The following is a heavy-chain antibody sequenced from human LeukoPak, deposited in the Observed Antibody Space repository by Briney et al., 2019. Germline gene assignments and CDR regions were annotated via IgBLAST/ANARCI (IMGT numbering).Heavy chain of an antibody. V-gene: IGHV4-61*01. CDR1: GGSVSSGSYY. D-gene: IGHD2-2*01. CDR3: ARGSLEYCSSTSCYWFDP. CDR2: IYYSGST. J-gene: IGHJ5*02. Sequence: SETLSLTCTVSGGSVSSGSYYWSWIRQPPGKGLEWIGYIYYSGSTNYNPSLKSRVTISVDASKNQFSLKLSSATAADTAVYYCARGSLEYCSSTSCYWFDPWGQGTLVTVSS.